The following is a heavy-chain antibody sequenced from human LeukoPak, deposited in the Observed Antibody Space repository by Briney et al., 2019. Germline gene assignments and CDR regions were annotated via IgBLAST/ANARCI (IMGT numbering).Heavy chain of an antibody. CDR1: VCSISNSSYY. J-gene: IGHJ4*02. Sequence: SETLSLTCTVSVCSISNSSYYWGWIRQPPGKGPELIWEINHSGSTNYNPSLKSPGTLSIETSKNQLSLNCTSLNAPGSALHYRARDAPGADRTFDYWGQGPLVTVSS. CDR2: INHSGST. V-gene: IGHV4-39*07. CDR3: ARDAPGADRTFDY. D-gene: IGHD1-26*01.